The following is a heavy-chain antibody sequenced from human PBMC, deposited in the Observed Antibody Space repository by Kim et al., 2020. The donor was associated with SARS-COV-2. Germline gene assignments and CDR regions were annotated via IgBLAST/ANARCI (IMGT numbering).Heavy chain of an antibody. CDR2: ISYDGSNK. D-gene: IGHD5-12*01. V-gene: IGHV3-30-3*01. CDR3: VRQGRGGGYDDFDY. Sequence: GGSLRLSCAASGFTFSSYAMHWVRQAPGKGLEWVAVISYDGSNKYYADSVKGRFTISRDNSKNTLYLQMNSLRAEDTAVYYPVRQGRGGGYDDFDYWGQGTLVTVSS. CDR1: GFTFSSYA. J-gene: IGHJ4*02.